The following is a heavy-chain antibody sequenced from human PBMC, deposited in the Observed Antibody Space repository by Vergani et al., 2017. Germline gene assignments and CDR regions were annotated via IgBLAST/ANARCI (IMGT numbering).Heavy chain of an antibody. J-gene: IGHJ6*03. D-gene: IGHD4-11*01. CDR2: IDHTGRP. CDR1: GGSFTSYH. CDR3: ARVNTETNGHLYYYYYMDV. Sequence: QVQLQQWGGGLLKPSETLSLTCVVNGGSFTSYHWTWIRQSPGAGLEWVGDIDHTGRPDYNPSLKSRLTMSVDKSRNQFSLTLNSVTATDTAIYFCARVNTETNGHLYYYYYMDVWGQGPAVTVS. V-gene: IGHV4-34*01.